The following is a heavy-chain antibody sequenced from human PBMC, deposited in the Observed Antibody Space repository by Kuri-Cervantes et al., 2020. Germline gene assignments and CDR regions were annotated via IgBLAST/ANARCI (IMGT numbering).Heavy chain of an antibody. Sequence: GGSLRLSCAASGFTFSSYGMHWVRQAPGKGLEWVAVISYDGSNKYYADSVKGRLTISRDNAKNSLYLQMNSLRAEDTAVYYCATHLGGYYFDYWGQGTLVSVSS. D-gene: IGHD3-16*01. CDR1: GFTFSSYG. CDR2: ISYDGSNK. CDR3: ATHLGGYYFDY. J-gene: IGHJ4*02. V-gene: IGHV3-30*03.